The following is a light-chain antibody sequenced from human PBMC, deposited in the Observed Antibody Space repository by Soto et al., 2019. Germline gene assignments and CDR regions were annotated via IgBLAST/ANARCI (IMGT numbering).Light chain of an antibody. Sequence: EIVLTQSPDTLALSPGERATLSCRASQSVTSNYLAWYQQKPGQAPRLLIFGISSRATGIPDRFSGSGSGIDFTLTIARLEPEDFAVYSCQQYGSSYAFGQGTKLEIK. V-gene: IGKV3-20*01. J-gene: IGKJ2*01. CDR2: GIS. CDR1: QSVTSNY. CDR3: QQYGSSYA.